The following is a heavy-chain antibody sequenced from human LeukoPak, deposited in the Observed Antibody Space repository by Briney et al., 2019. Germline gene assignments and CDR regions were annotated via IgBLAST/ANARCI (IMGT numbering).Heavy chain of an antibody. D-gene: IGHD3-22*01. V-gene: IGHV1-18*01. CDR2: ISGYNGNA. CDR1: DYTFTKYG. CDR3: ARDYYDNSGYFDY. J-gene: IGHJ4*02. Sequence: VKVSCKAADYTFTKYGISWVRQAPGQGLEWMGWISGYNGNANYAQKLQGRVTMTTDTSTSTAYMELRSLRSDDTAVYYCARDYYDNSGYFDYWGQGTLVTVSS.